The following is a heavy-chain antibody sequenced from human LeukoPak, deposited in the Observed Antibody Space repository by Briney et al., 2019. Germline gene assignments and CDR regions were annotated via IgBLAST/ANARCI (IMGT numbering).Heavy chain of an antibody. V-gene: IGHV3-30*03. D-gene: IGHD4-17*01. J-gene: IGHJ4*02. CDR2: ISYDGSKK. CDR1: GFTFRNYG. Sequence: GGSLRLSCAASGFTFRNYGMHWVRQAPGKGLEWVAVISYDGSKKYYADSVKGRFTISRDNSKNTLYMQMNSLRAEDTAVYYCVRDLSGDYSFDYWGQGTLVTVSS. CDR3: VRDLSGDYSFDY.